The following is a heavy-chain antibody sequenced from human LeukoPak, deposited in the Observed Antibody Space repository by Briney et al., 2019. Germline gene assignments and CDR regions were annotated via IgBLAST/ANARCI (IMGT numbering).Heavy chain of an antibody. J-gene: IGHJ4*02. Sequence: SETLSLTCTVSGGSISSGDYYWSWIRQPPGTGLEWVGYIHYSGSTHYSPSLKSRVTISVDTSKNQFYLKLSSVTAADTAAYYCARVDVSGIVGYWGQGTLVTVSS. CDR1: GGSISSGDYY. CDR2: IHYSGST. D-gene: IGHD3-10*01. V-gene: IGHV4-30-4*01. CDR3: ARVDVSGIVGY.